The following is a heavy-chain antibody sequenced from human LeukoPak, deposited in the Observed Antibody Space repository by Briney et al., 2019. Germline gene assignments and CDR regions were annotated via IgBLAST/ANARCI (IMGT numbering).Heavy chain of an antibody. V-gene: IGHV1-18*04. J-gene: IGHJ4*02. D-gene: IGHD5-12*01. Sequence: ASVKVSCKASGYTFTSYGISWVRQAPEQGLEWMGWISAYNGNTNYAQKLQGRVTMTTDTSTSTAYMELRSLRSDDTAVYYCARDSAYSGYDLGFDYWGQGTLVTVSS. CDR3: ARDSAYSGYDLGFDY. CDR1: GYTFTSYG. CDR2: ISAYNGNT.